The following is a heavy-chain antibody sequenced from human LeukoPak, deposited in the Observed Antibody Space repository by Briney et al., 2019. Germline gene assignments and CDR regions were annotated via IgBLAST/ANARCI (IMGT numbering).Heavy chain of an antibody. CDR1: GYTFTSYG. D-gene: IGHD1-1*01. CDR2: ISAYNGNT. J-gene: IGHJ3*02. Sequence: ASVKVSYKASGYTFTSYGISWVRQAPGQGLEWMGWISAYNGNTNYAQKLQGRVTMTTDTSTSTAYMELRSLRSDDTAVYYCARALANEDAFDIWGQGTMVTVSS. CDR3: ARALANEDAFDI. V-gene: IGHV1-18*01.